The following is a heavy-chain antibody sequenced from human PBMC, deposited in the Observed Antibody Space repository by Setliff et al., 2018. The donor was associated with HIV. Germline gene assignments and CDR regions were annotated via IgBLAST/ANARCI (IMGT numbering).Heavy chain of an antibody. V-gene: IGHV4-31*03. D-gene: IGHD5-12*01. J-gene: IGHJ4*02. CDR3: SNVLVSKAGYDYFCS. CDR2: IYYSGAT. Sequence: SETLSLTCTVSGDSISSGGYYWSWIRQLPGKGLEWIGYIYYSGATYYNPSLKNRVTISLDTSKSQFSLKLTSVTAADTALYYCSNVLVSKAGYDYFCSWGQGTLVTVSS. CDR1: GDSISSGGYY.